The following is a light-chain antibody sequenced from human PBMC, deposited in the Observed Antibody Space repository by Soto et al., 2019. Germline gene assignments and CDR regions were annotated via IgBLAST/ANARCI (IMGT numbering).Light chain of an antibody. V-gene: IGKV3D-7*01. CDR1: QSVQFNY. Sequence: EIVLTQSPGTLSLSPGERATLSCRASQSVQFNYVAWYQHRPGQAPRLLIYRASTRATGIPARFSGSGSGTEFTLTISSLQSEDFTVYSCLQYHNLWAFGQGTKVDIK. CDR3: LQYHNLWA. CDR2: RAS. J-gene: IGKJ1*01.